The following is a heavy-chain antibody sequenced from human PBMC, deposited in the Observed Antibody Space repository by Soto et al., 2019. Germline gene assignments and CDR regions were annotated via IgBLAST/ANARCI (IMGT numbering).Heavy chain of an antibody. J-gene: IGHJ4*02. CDR2: INPSGVKT. V-gene: IGHV1-46*01. Sequence: QVQLVQSGAELRKPGASVKVSCKASGYTFSSYYVHWVRQAPGQGLEWMGLINPSGVKTTYAQKFQGRVTMTRDTATNTVYMELSGLRSEDTADYYCARAGTGHNSGWTSELGYWGQGTLVTVSP. CDR1: GYTFSSYY. D-gene: IGHD5-12*01. CDR3: ARAGTGHNSGWTSELGY.